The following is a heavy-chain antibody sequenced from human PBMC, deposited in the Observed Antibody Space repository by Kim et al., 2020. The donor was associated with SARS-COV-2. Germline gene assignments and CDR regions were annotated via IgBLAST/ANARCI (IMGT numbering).Heavy chain of an antibody. J-gene: IGHJ4*02. CDR2: ISSNGGST. CDR3: ARDHVDGNSYYFDY. D-gene: IGHD4-4*01. Sequence: GGSLRLSCAASGFTFSSYAMHWVRQAPGKGLEYVSAISSNGGSTYYANSVKGRFTISRDNSKNTLYLQMGSLRAEDMAVYYCARDHVDGNSYYFDYWGQGTLVTVSS. V-gene: IGHV3-64*01. CDR1: GFTFSSYA.